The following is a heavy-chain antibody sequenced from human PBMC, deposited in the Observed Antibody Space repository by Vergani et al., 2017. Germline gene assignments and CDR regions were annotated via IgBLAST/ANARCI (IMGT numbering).Heavy chain of an antibody. Sequence: EKQLVQSGSETKKPGESLKISCQAFGYIFSNFWIGWVRQRPGRGLEWMGIIYPGDSAVKSNPTFRGQVIFSVDTSVNTAYLQWRSLQASATATYYCTGHVPCGDGACLHFDQWGQGTQVTVSS. CDR3: TGHVPCGDGACLHFDQ. CDR1: GYIFSNFW. D-gene: IGHD2-21*01. V-gene: IGHV5-51*01. J-gene: IGHJ4*02. CDR2: IYPGDSAV.